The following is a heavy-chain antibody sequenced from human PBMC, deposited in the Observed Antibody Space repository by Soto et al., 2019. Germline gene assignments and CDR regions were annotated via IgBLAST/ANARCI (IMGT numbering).Heavy chain of an antibody. V-gene: IGHV3-21*01. CDR2: ISSSSSYI. CDR3: ARKEYDSSGPYDAFDI. J-gene: IGHJ3*02. Sequence: GWSLRLSCAASGFTFSSYSMNWVRQAPGKGLEWVSSISSSSSYIYYADSVKGRFTISRDNAKNSLYLQMNSLRAEDTAVYYCARKEYDSSGPYDAFDIWGQGTMVTVSS. CDR1: GFTFSSYS. D-gene: IGHD3-22*01.